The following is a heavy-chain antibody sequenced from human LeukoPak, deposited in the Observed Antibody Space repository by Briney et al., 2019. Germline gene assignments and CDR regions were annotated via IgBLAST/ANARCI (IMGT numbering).Heavy chain of an antibody. CDR2: VIPIFGTA. V-gene: IGHV1-69*05. CDR3: ARNMYYDTLTGPID. Sequence: GASVKVSCKASGGTFSSYAISWVRQAPGQGREWMGRVIPIFGTANYAQKFQGRVTITTDESTSTAYMELSSLRSEDTAVYYCARNMYYDTLTGPIDWGQGTLVTVSS. J-gene: IGHJ4*02. CDR1: GGTFSSYA. D-gene: IGHD3-9*01.